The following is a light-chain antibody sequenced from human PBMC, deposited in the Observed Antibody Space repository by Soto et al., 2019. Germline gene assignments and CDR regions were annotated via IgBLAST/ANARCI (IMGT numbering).Light chain of an antibody. CDR2: DVN. V-gene: IGLV2-11*01. J-gene: IGLJ1*01. CDR3: CSYAGSDSSFV. CDR1: SNDVGGYNF. Sequence: QSVLTQPRSLSGSPGQSVTISCTGTSNDVGGYNFVSWYQQHPGKVPKLIIYDVNIRPSGVPDRFSASKSGITASLTISGLQAEDEADYYCCSYAGSDSSFVFGSGTKVTVL.